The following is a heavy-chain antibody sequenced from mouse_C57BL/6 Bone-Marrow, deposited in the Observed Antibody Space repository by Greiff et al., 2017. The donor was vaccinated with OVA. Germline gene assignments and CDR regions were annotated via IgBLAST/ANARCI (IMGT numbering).Heavy chain of an antibody. CDR3: TRGITTVAPYY. D-gene: IGHD1-1*01. V-gene: IGHV1-15*01. CDR2: IDPETGGT. Sequence: VQLQQSGAELVRPGASVTLSCKASGYTFTDYEMHWVKQTPVHGLEWIGAIDPETGGTASNQKFKGKAILTADKSSSTAYMELRSLTSEDSAVYYCTRGITTVAPYYWGQGTTLTVSS. CDR1: GYTFTDYE. J-gene: IGHJ2*01.